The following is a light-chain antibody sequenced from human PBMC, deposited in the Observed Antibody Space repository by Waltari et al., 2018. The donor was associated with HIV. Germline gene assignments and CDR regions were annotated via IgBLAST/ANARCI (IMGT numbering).Light chain of an antibody. V-gene: IGKV3-15*01. J-gene: IGKJ2*01. Sequence: EIVMTQSPATLSVSPGERATLSCRASQSVNSKLAWYQQKPGQAPRLIIYGASIRATCVPDTFSGSGSGTDFTLTISSLQSEDFAVYYCQQYNKWPYAFGQGTTLEIK. CDR3: QQYNKWPYA. CDR1: QSVNSK. CDR2: GAS.